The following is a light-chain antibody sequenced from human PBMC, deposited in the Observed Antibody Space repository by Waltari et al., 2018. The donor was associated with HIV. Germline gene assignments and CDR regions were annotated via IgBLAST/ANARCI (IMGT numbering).Light chain of an antibody. Sequence: QSVLTQPPSASGTPGQRVTISCSGSSSNIGNNPVQWYQQLPGTATKLLIYSNNQRPSGVPDRFSGSKSGTSASLAISGLQSEDEADYYCAAWDGSLKGYVFGTGTKVTVL. CDR2: SNN. J-gene: IGLJ1*01. CDR3: AAWDGSLKGYV. CDR1: SSNIGNNP. V-gene: IGLV1-44*01.